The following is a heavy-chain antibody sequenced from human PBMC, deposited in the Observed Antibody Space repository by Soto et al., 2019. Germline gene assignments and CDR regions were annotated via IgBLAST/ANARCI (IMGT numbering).Heavy chain of an antibody. J-gene: IGHJ4*02. CDR2: ISADGSSQ. CDR1: GFTFSRSP. CDR3: ARPVVSGTPDY. Sequence: QVQLVESGGGEVQPGTSLRLSCAASGFTFSRSPMHWVRQAPGKGLDWVGLISADGSSQHYADSVRGRFIISRDNFRSTVSLHMVRMRAEDTAVYYCARPVVSGTPDYWGQGTLVSVSS. D-gene: IGHD2-15*01. V-gene: IGHV3-30-3*01.